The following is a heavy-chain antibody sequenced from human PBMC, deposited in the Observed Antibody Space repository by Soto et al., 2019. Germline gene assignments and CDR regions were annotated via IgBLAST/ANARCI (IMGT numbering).Heavy chain of an antibody. V-gene: IGHV3-7*01. CDR1: GFTFSSYW. CDR2: IKQDGSEE. CDR3: ARDLRYDNYDSSGYYSYYYYYGMDV. D-gene: IGHD3-22*01. J-gene: IGHJ6*02. Sequence: EVQLVESGGGLVQPGGSLRLSCAASGFTFSSYWMSWVRQAPGKGLEWVANIKQDGSEEYYVDSVKGRFTISRDNAKNSLYLQMNSLRAEDTAVYYCARDLRYDNYDSSGYYSYYYYYGMDVWGQGTTVTGSS.